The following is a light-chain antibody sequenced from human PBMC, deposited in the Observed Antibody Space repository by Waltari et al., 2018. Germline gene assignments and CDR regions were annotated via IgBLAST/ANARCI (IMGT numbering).Light chain of an antibody. CDR3: QQYYSLSF. J-gene: IGKJ3*01. CDR1: QDISTG. Sequence: DIQMTQSPSSLSASVGDRVVITCRASQDISTGVAWYQQKPGKAPKLLISGASGLESGVPYRFSGSGSGTDFTLTISSLQPEDFATYFCQQYYSLSFFGPGTKVDVE. V-gene: IGKV1-NL1*01. CDR2: GAS.